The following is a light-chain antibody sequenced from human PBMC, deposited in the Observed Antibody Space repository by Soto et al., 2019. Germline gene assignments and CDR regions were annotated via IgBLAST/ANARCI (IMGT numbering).Light chain of an antibody. CDR3: QQYNFYST. CDR2: DAS. V-gene: IGKV1-5*01. CDR1: QSLSTW. Sequence: DIQMTQSPSTLSASVGDRVTITCRSSQSLSTWLAWYQQKPGQAPKPLIYDASSLESGVPARFSGSGSGTEFTLTISSLQPDDLATYYCQQYNFYSTFGQGTKVEIK. J-gene: IGKJ1*01.